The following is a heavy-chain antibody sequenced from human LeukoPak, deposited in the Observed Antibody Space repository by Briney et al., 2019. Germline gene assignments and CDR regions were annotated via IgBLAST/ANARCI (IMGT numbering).Heavy chain of an antibody. Sequence: GGSLRLSCAASALPPSNYAMSWVRQAPGKGLVWLSRVNGDGSATSYADSVRGRFTISRDNAKNTLYLQMNSLRGEDTAVYYCARGTPTTGDYWGQGTLVTVSS. CDR2: VNGDGSAT. V-gene: IGHV3-74*01. CDR3: ARGTPTTGDY. CDR1: ALPPSNYA. J-gene: IGHJ4*02. D-gene: IGHD5-12*01.